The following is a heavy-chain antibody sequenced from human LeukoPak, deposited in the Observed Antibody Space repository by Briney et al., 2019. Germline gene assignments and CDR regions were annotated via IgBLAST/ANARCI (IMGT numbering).Heavy chain of an antibody. J-gene: IGHJ4*02. Sequence: PGRSLRLSCAASGFTFSNYPMHWVRQAPGKGLEWVAVISFDGSNKYYADSVKGRFTISRDNSKNTLYLQMNSLRAEDTAVYYCARDVSTMYYDILTGFAYWGQGTLVTVSS. V-gene: IGHV3-30-3*01. CDR3: ARDVSTMYYDILTGFAY. CDR1: GFTFSNYP. CDR2: ISFDGSNK. D-gene: IGHD3-9*01.